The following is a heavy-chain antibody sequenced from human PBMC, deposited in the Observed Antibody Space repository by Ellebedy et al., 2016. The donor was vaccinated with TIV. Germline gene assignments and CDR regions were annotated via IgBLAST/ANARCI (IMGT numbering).Heavy chain of an antibody. Sequence: GESLKISCKGSGYTFTNIWIGWVRQMPGKGLDWMGIIYVDDSDTRYSPSFQGQVTISADKSTSTAYLQWSSLKASDSGVYYCARLAETVFVVALDVWGQGTTVTVSS. D-gene: IGHD3-16*02. V-gene: IGHV5-51*01. CDR1: GYTFTNIW. J-gene: IGHJ6*02. CDR3: ARLAETVFVVALDV. CDR2: IYVDDSDT.